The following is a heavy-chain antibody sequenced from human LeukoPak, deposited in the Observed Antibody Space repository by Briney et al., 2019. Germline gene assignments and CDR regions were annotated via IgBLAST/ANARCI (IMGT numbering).Heavy chain of an antibody. D-gene: IGHD4-23*01. CDR1: GGSISSGDYS. Sequence: SETLSLTCTVSGGSISSGDYSWSWIRQPPGKGLEWVGYIYYSGSTYYNPSLKSRVTISVDTSKNQFSLKLSSVTAADTAVYYCARAPVDYGGNPDAFDIWGQGTMVTVSS. J-gene: IGHJ3*02. V-gene: IGHV4-30-4*01. CDR2: IYYSGST. CDR3: ARAPVDYGGNPDAFDI.